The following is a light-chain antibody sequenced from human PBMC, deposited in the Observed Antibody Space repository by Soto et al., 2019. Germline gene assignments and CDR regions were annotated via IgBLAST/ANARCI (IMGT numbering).Light chain of an antibody. CDR1: QSVSCS. CDR2: GAS. V-gene: IGKV3-15*01. Sequence: EIVMTQSPATLSVSPGERVTLSCRASQSVSCSLAWYQQKPGQAPRLLIYGASTRAIGIPGRFSGSGSETEFTLTISSLQSEDFAVYYCQQYNNWWTFGQGTKVETK. CDR3: QQYNNWWT. J-gene: IGKJ1*01.